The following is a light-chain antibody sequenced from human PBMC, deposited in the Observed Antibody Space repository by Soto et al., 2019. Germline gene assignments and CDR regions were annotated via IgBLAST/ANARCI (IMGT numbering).Light chain of an antibody. J-gene: IGKJ5*01. CDR1: QSVSSN. Sequence: MTQSPATLSVSPGERATLSCRASQSVSSNLAWYQQKPGQAPRLFIYGASTRATGIPARFSGSGSGTEFTLAISSLQSEDFAVYYCQQYNNWPAITFGQGTRLEIK. V-gene: IGKV3D-15*01. CDR3: QQYNNWPAIT. CDR2: GAS.